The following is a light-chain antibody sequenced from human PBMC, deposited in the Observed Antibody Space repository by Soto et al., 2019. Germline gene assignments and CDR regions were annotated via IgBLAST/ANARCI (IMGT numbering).Light chain of an antibody. CDR2: STN. J-gene: IGLJ2*01. Sequence: QSVLTQPPSASGTPGQRVTISCSGSTSNIGTNYVYWYQQLPGTAPRLLMYSTNKRPSGVPDRFSGSKSGTSAFLAITGLRSEDEANYYCAAWDDSLSGPVFGGGTNLTVL. CDR1: TSNIGTNY. V-gene: IGLV1-47*02. CDR3: AAWDDSLSGPV.